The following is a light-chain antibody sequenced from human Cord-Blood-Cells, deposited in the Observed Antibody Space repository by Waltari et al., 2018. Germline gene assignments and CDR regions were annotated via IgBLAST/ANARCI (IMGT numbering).Light chain of an antibody. CDR2: DVS. CDR1: SSDVGGYNY. J-gene: IGLJ2*01. V-gene: IGLV2-14*01. CDR3: SSYTSSSTVV. Sequence: QSALTQPASVSGSPGQSITISCTGTSSDVGGYNYVSWYQQHPGKAPKLVIYDVSKRHSGVSNRCSGGKSGNTASLPISGLQDEDEADYYCSSYTSSSTVVFGGGTKLTVL.